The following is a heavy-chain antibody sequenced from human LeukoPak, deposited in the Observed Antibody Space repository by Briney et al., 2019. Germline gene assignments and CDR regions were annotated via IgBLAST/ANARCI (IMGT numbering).Heavy chain of an antibody. CDR1: GGSISSYY. D-gene: IGHD1-14*01. V-gene: IGHV4-59*12. Sequence: SETLSLTCTVSGGSISSYYWSWIRQPPGKGLEWIGYIYYSGSTNYNPSLKSRVTISVDTSKNQFSLKLSSVTAADTAVYYCARVGTQRGAQADYWGQGTLVTVSS. J-gene: IGHJ4*02. CDR2: IYYSGST. CDR3: ARVGTQRGAQADY.